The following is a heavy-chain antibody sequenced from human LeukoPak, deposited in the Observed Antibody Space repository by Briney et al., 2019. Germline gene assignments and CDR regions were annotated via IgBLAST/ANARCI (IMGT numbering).Heavy chain of an antibody. CDR3: ARGMEIVQFDY. D-gene: IGHD5-12*01. CDR1: GGSISSSSYY. Sequence: SETLSLTCTVSGGSISSSSYYWGWIRQPPGKGLEWIGSIYYSGSTYYNPSLKSRVTISVDTSKNQFSLKLSSVTAADTAVYYCARGMEIVQFDYWGQGTLVTVSS. V-gene: IGHV4-39*07. J-gene: IGHJ4*02. CDR2: IYYSGST.